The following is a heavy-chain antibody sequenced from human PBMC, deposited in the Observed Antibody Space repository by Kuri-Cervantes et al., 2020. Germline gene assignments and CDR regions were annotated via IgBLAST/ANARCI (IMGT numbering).Heavy chain of an antibody. CDR1: GFTFKDYA. Sequence: SLKISCAASGFTFKDYAMHWVRQPPGEGLEWVSGISHNSDDIDYADSVAGRFTISRDNAKNFLYLQMNNLRDDDTALYYCAKEGDVLRNFDYSYFFDYWGQGTLVTVSS. V-gene: IGHV3-9*01. CDR2: ISHNSDDI. D-gene: IGHD3-9*01. J-gene: IGHJ4*02. CDR3: AKEGDVLRNFDYSYFFDY.